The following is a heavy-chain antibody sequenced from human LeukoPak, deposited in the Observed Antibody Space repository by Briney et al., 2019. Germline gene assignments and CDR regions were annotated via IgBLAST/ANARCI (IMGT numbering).Heavy chain of an antibody. CDR1: GGSISSYS. J-gene: IGHJ4*02. CDR3: ASTQYCSSTSCYLDY. Sequence: KPSETLSLTCTVSGGSISSYSWSWIRQPPGKGLEWIGYIYYSGSTNYNPSLKSRVTISVDTSKNQFSLKLSSVTAADTAVYYCASTQYCSSTSCYLDYWGQGTLVTVSS. D-gene: IGHD2-2*01. CDR2: IYYSGST. V-gene: IGHV4-59*08.